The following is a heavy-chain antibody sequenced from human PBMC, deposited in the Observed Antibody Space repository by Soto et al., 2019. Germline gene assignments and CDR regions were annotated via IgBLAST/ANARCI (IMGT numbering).Heavy chain of an antibody. J-gene: IGHJ6*02. CDR1: GYTFTSYG. CDR3: ASSTTVTTPGYYYGMDV. V-gene: IGHV1-18*01. D-gene: IGHD4-4*01. Sequence: ASVKVSCKASGYTFTSYGISWVRQAPGQGLEWMGWISAYNGNTNYAQKLQGRVTMTTDTSTSTAYMELRSLRSDDTAVYYCASSTTVTTPGYYYGMDVWGQGNTVTVSS. CDR2: ISAYNGNT.